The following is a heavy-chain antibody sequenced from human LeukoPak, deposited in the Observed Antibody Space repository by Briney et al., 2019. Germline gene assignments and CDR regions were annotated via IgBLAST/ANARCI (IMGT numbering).Heavy chain of an antibody. CDR3: ARGRRGSTGYYYDY. CDR2: INHSGST. J-gene: IGHJ4*02. CDR1: GGSLSGYY. V-gene: IGHV4-34*01. D-gene: IGHD3-22*01. Sequence: SETLSLTCAVYGGSLSGYYWSWIRQPPGKGLEWIGEINHSGSTNYNPSLKSRVTISVDTSKNQFSLKLSSVTAADTAVYYCARGRRGSTGYYYDYWGQGTLVTVSS.